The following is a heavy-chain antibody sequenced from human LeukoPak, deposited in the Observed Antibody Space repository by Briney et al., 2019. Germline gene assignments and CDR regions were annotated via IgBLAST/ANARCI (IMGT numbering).Heavy chain of an antibody. Sequence: PSETLSLTCPVSAGSISSYYWSWIRQPAGKGLEWIGRIYTSGSTNYNPSLKSRVTMSVDTSKNQFSLKLSSVTAADTAVYYCARDGDYVLYYYYYMDVWGKRTTVTVSS. CDR3: ARDGDYVLYYYYYMDV. J-gene: IGHJ6*03. CDR2: IYTSGST. V-gene: IGHV4-4*07. CDR1: AGSISSYY. D-gene: IGHD4-17*01.